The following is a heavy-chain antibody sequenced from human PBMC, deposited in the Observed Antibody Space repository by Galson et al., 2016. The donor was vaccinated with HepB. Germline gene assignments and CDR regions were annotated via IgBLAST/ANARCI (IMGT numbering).Heavy chain of an antibody. CDR3: ARPLGLTVPTPDSDY. CDR2: IGWNDHK. V-gene: IGHV2-70*01. J-gene: IGHJ4*02. CDR1: GFSLSSSGMS. Sequence: PALVTPTQTLTLTCTFSGFSLSSSGMSVTWIRQSPGKALEWLALIGWNDHKHYNTSLRTRLTISKDTSTHQVVLTITTMEPVDTGAYYCARPLGLTVPTPDSDYWGQGILVTVAA. D-gene: IGHD4-17*01.